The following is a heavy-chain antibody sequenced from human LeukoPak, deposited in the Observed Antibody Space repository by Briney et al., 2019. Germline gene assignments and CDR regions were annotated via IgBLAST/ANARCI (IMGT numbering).Heavy chain of an antibody. J-gene: IGHJ5*02. CDR1: GYSISSGYY. CDR2: IYHSGST. Sequence: PSETLSLTCAVSGYSISSGYYRGWIRQPPGKGLEWIGSIYHSGSTYYNPSLKSRVTISVDTSKNQFSLKLSSVTAADTAVYYCARDITMVRGVIIPRWFDPWGQGTLVTVSS. CDR3: ARDITMVRGVIIPRWFDP. D-gene: IGHD3-10*01. V-gene: IGHV4-38-2*02.